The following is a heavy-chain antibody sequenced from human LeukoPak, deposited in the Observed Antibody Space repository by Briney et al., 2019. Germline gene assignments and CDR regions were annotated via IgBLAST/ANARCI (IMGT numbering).Heavy chain of an antibody. D-gene: IGHD3-22*01. CDR1: GGSISSSGYY. Sequence: SETLSLTCTVSGGSISSSGYYWGWIRQPPGKGLEWIGEINHSGSTNYNPSLKCRVTISVDTSKNQFSLKLSSVTAADTAVYYCARGFSKTGRRIITRVRNYYYYMDVWGKGTTVTVSS. CDR3: ARGFSKTGRRIITRVRNYYYYMDV. J-gene: IGHJ6*03. V-gene: IGHV4-39*07. CDR2: INHSGST.